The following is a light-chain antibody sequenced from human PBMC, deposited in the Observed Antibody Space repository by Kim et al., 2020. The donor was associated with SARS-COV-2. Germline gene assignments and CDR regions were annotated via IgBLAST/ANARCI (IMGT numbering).Light chain of an antibody. Sequence: GQSITISCAGTSTNIGGYDCVSGYQQHPGRVPKLVIYDVTRRPPGVPDRFSGSKSGSTASLTISWLQAEDEADYYCCSYAGTYTWVFGGGTKLTVL. CDR2: DVT. V-gene: IGLV2-11*01. J-gene: IGLJ3*02. CDR1: STNIGGYDC. CDR3: CSYAGTYTWV.